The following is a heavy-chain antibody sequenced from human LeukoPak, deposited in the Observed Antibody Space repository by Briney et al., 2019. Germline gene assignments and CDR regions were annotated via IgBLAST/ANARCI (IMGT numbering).Heavy chain of an antibody. J-gene: IGHJ6*02. D-gene: IGHD2-21*01. CDR2: LNPNSGGT. CDR3: ARDPTIFGMDV. CDR1: GYTFTDYY. V-gene: IGHV1-2*02. Sequence: ASVKVSCEASGYTFTDYYMHWVRQAPGQGLEWMGWLNPNSGGTKYAKKFQGRVTMTRDTSITTAYMELNRLRSDDTAVYYCARDPTIFGMDVWGQGTTVTVSS.